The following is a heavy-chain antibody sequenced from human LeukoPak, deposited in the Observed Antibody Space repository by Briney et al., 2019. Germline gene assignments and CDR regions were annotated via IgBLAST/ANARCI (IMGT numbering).Heavy chain of an antibody. CDR2: ISDGGRAA. CDR3: TRENYVPDS. Sequence: GGSLRLSCAASGYRFSPYWMSWVRQTPGKGLEWVGSISDGGRAAYYGDSVRGRFTISRDDARNSLFLQMNGLRADDTAVYYCTRENYVPDSWGQGTLVTVSS. J-gene: IGHJ5*02. CDR1: GYRFSPYW. V-gene: IGHV3-7*03. D-gene: IGHD3-10*02.